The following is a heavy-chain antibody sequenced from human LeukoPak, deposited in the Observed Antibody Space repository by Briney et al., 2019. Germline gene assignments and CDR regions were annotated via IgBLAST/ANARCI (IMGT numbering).Heavy chain of an antibody. V-gene: IGHV7-4-1*02. CDR3: ARVGSSGWYYYYYYMDV. CDR2: INTNTGNP. D-gene: IGHD6-19*01. CDR1: GYTFTSYA. Sequence: ASVKVSCKASGYTFTSYAMNWVRQAPGQGLEWMGWINTNTGNPTYAQGFTGRFVFSLDTSVSTAYLQISSLKAEDTAVYYCARVGSSGWYYYYYYMDVWGKGTTVTVSS. J-gene: IGHJ6*03.